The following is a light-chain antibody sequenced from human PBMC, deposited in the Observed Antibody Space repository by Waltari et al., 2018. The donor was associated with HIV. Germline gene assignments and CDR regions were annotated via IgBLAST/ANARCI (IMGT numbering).Light chain of an antibody. CDR2: DGS. CDR3: CSYAGSYV. CDR1: SSDVGGYNY. V-gene: IGLV2-11*01. J-gene: IGLJ2*01. Sequence: QSALTQPRSVSGSPGQSVPISCTGTSSDVGGYNYVSWYQQHPGKAPKLMIYDGSKRPSGVPDRFSGSKSGNTAALTISGLQAEDEADYYCCSYAGSYVFGGGTKLTVL.